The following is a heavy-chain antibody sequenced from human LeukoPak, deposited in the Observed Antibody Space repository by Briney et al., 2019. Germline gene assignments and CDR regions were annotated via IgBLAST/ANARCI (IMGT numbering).Heavy chain of an antibody. CDR3: AKDPGSYFGSGGYYNWAAPPPFDY. CDR1: GFTFTFSSYG. CDR2: ISYDGSNK. Sequence: PGRSLRLSCAASGFTFTFSSYGMHWVRQAPGKGLEWVAFISYDGSNKYYADSVKGRFTISRDNSKNTLYLQMNSLRAEDTAVYYFAKDPGSYFGSGGYYNWAAPPPFDYWGQGTLVTVSS. D-gene: IGHD3-10*01. V-gene: IGHV3-30*18. J-gene: IGHJ4*02.